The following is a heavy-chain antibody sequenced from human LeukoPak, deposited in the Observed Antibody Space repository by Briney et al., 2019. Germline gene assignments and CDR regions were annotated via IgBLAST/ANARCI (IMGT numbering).Heavy chain of an antibody. Sequence: GGSLGLSCAASGFTFSSHYMSWVRQAPGKGLEWVSLIYVDGTTFYADSVKGRFTISRDNSKSTVYLQMSSLSAADTAVYYCARGDTTGYTDYWGQGTLVTVSS. CDR2: IYVDGTT. V-gene: IGHV3-53*01. CDR3: ARGDTTGYTDY. D-gene: IGHD3-9*01. CDR1: GFTFSSHY. J-gene: IGHJ4*02.